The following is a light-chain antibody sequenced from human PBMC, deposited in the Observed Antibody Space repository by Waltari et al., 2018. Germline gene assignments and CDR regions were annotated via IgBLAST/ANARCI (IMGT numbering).Light chain of an antibody. Sequence: DIQMTQSPSPPSASVGDRVTITCRDSQSISSWLAWYQQKPGKAPNLLIYKASSLESGVPSRFSGSGSGTEFTLTISSLQPDDFATYYCQQYNSYPWTFGQGTKVEIK. CDR3: QQYNSYPWT. V-gene: IGKV1-5*03. CDR2: KAS. CDR1: QSISSW. J-gene: IGKJ1*01.